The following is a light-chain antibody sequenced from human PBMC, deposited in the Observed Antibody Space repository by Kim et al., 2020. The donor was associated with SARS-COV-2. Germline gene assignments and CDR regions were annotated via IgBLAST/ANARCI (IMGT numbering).Light chain of an antibody. CDR1: KLGDKY. CDR3: QAWDSSTVV. V-gene: IGLV3-1*01. CDR2: QDS. Sequence: SASPGQTASITCSGDKLGDKYACWYQQKPGQSPVLVIYQDSKRPSGIPERFSGSNSENTATLTISGTQAMDEADYYCQAWDSSTVVFGGGTQLTVL. J-gene: IGLJ2*01.